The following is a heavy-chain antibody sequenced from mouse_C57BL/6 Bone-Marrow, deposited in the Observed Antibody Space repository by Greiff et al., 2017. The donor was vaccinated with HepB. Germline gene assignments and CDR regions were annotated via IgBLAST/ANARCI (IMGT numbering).Heavy chain of an antibody. Sequence: QVQLQQSGPELVKPGASVKISCKASGYAFSSSWMNWVKQRPGKGLEWIGRIYPGDGDTNYNGKFKGKATLTADKSSITAYMQLSSLTSEDSAVYFCASWDEFDYWGQGTTLTVSS. CDR1: GYAFSSSW. CDR2: IYPGDGDT. J-gene: IGHJ2*01. V-gene: IGHV1-82*01. CDR3: ASWDEFDY. D-gene: IGHD4-1*01.